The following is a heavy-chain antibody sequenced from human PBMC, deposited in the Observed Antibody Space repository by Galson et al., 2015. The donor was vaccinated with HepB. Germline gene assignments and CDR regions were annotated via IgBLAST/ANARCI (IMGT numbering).Heavy chain of an antibody. V-gene: IGHV6-1*01. CDR1: GDSVSSHSAA. D-gene: IGHD3-3*01. Sequence: CAISGDSVSSHSAAWNWIRQSPSRGLEWLGRTYYRSKWYNDYAVSVKSRITINPDTSKNQFSLQLNSVTPEDTAVYYCARATYYDFWSGYYDFDYWGQGTLATVSS. CDR2: TYYRSKWYN. CDR3: ARATYYDFWSGYYDFDY. J-gene: IGHJ4*02.